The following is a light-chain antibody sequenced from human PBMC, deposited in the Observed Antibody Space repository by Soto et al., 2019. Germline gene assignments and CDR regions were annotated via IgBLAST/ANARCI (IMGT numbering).Light chain of an antibody. CDR1: QSISSY. CDR2: AAS. CDR3: QQSDSTPIT. J-gene: IGKJ5*01. Sequence: DIQMTQSPSSLSASVGDRVTITCRASQSISSYLNWYQQKPGKAPMLLIYAASSLESGVPSRFSGSGSGTDFTLTISSLQPEDFATYYCQQSDSTPITFGHGTRLEIK. V-gene: IGKV1-39*01.